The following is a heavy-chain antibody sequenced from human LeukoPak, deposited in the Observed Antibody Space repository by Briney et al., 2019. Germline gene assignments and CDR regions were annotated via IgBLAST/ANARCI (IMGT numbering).Heavy chain of an antibody. CDR2: IRSSSET. D-gene: IGHD5-12*01. V-gene: IGHV3-48*01. CDR3: ARDAGNSGYGCDL. CDR1: GFISSQYS. J-gene: IGHJ5*02. Sequence: TGGSLRLSCAASGFISSQYSMNWVRQAPGKGLEWVSHIRSSSETFYADSVKGRFTISRDNARNSLYLQMNNLRGEDTAIYYCARDAGNSGYGCDLWGQGTLVTVSS.